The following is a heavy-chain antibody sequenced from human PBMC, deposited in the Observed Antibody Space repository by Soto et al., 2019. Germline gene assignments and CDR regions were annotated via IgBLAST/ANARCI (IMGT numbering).Heavy chain of an antibody. CDR1: GFTFSDYY. CDR2: ISKSASII. CDR3: ASGYCSSTSCRSEPIGGPH. J-gene: IGHJ4*02. V-gene: IGHV3-11*01. Sequence: GGSLILSCAASGFTFSDYYMSWIRQAPGKGLEWVSYISKSASIIYYADSVKGRFTISRDNTKNSLYLQMTSLRAEDSAVYYCASGYCSSTSCRSEPIGGPHWGQGTLVTVSS. D-gene: IGHD2-2*01.